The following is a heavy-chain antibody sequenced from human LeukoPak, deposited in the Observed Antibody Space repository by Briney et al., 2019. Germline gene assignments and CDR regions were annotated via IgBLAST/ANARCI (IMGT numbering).Heavy chain of an antibody. Sequence: GGSLRLPCAASGFTFSSYGMHWVRQAPGKGLEWVAVIWYDGSNKYYADSVKGRFTISRDNSKNTLYLQMNSLRAEDTAVYYCARDELVGAKRGAFDIWGQGTMVTVSS. CDR1: GFTFSSYG. D-gene: IGHD1-26*01. V-gene: IGHV3-33*01. CDR2: IWYDGSNK. CDR3: ARDELVGAKRGAFDI. J-gene: IGHJ3*02.